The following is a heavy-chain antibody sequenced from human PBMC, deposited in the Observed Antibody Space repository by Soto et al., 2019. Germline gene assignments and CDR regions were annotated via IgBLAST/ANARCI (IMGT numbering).Heavy chain of an antibody. D-gene: IGHD2-21*01. Sequence: EVQLLDSGGGLVQPGGSLRLSCAASGFTFSNYAMTWVRQGPGKGLEWVSGISGSGGRSYYADSVKGRFTISRDNSQSTLYLQMNSLRDEDTAVYYCAKAYFVWSSEQPYYFDYWGQGTLGTVSS. CDR2: ISGSGGRS. CDR3: AKAYFVWSSEQPYYFDY. J-gene: IGHJ4*02. V-gene: IGHV3-23*01. CDR1: GFTFSNYA.